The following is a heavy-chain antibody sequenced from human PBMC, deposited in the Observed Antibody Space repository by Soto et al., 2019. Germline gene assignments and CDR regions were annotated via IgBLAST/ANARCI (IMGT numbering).Heavy chain of an antibody. CDR2: IKQDGSEK. CDR1: GFTFSSDW. CDR3: ARGRIAATLDY. D-gene: IGHD6-13*01. V-gene: IGHV3-7*05. J-gene: IGHJ4*02. Sequence: EVQLVESGGGLVQPGGSLRLSCAASGFTFSSDWMSWVRQAPGKGLEWVANIKQDGSEKYYVDSVKGRFTISRNNAKNSLYLQMNSLRAEDTAVYYCARGRIAATLDYWGQGTLVTVSS.